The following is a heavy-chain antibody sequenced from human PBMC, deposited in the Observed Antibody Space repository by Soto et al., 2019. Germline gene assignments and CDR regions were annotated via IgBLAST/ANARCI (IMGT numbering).Heavy chain of an antibody. CDR3: IWQQDFYYGRAV. J-gene: IGHJ6*02. D-gene: IGHD6-13*01. V-gene: IGHV3-15*07. Sequence: EVQLVESGGGLVTPGGSLTLSCAASGFSFSPAWMNWVRQAPGKGLEWVGLITSKGGGGTADYAAPVKGRFIISRDDSKNTIDLQMNSLKPEDTALYYCIWQQDFYYGRAVWGQGTTVTVSS. CDR2: ITSKGGGGTA. CDR1: GFSFSPAW.